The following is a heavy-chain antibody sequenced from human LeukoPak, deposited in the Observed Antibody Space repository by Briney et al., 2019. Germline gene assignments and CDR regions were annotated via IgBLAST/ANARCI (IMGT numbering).Heavy chain of an antibody. CDR2: FSSSSSTI. D-gene: IGHD2-15*01. V-gene: IGHV3-48*04. Sequence: PGGSLRLSCAASGFTFSSYAMSWVRQAPGKGLEWGSYFSSSSSTIYYTDSVKGRFTIPRDNTKHSLYLPMSSLRAEARAVYYFARHAARNCSCGSFWVFDYWGQGTLVTVSS. J-gene: IGHJ4*02. CDR1: GFTFSSYA. CDR3: ARHAARNCSCGSFWVFDY.